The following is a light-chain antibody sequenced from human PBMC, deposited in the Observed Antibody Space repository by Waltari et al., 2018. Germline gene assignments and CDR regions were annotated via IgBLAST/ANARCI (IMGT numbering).Light chain of an antibody. J-gene: IGKJ4*01. V-gene: IGKV3-11*01. CDR1: QSVRNF. CDR2: DTS. CDR3: QQRSNWPLT. Sequence: DTVLTQSPATLSLSPGERATLSCRASQSVRNFLAWYQQKPGQAPRLLIYDTSNRATGIPARFSGSGFGTDFTLTISSLEPEYFAVYYCQQRSNWPLTFGGGTKVEIK.